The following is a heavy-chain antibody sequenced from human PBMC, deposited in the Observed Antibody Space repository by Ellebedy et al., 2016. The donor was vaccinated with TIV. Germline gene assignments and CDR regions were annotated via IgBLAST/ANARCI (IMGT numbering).Heavy chain of an antibody. V-gene: IGHV4-39*01. D-gene: IGHD3-10*01. CDR1: GGSISSSSYY. CDR3: ASTRYGSGSPCFDY. J-gene: IGHJ4*02. Sequence: SETLSLTXTVSGGSISSSSYYWGWIRQPPGKGLEWIGSIYYSGSTYYNPSLKSRVTISVDTSKNQFSLKLSSVTAADTAVYYCASTRYGSGSPCFDYWGQGTLVTVSS. CDR2: IYYSGST.